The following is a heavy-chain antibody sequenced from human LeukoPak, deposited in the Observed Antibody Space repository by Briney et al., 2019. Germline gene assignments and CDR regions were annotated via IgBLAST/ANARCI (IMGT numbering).Heavy chain of an antibody. CDR1: GFTFSSYA. CDR2: ISDSARTT. J-gene: IGHJ4*02. CDR3: AKRWSYIDY. D-gene: IGHD4-23*01. Sequence: GGSLRLSCAAPGFTFSSYAMSWVRQAPGKGLEWVSSISDSARTTYYADSVKGRFTISRDNSKNTVYLQMNSLRAEDTAIYYCAKRWSYIDYWGQGALVTVSS. V-gene: IGHV3-23*01.